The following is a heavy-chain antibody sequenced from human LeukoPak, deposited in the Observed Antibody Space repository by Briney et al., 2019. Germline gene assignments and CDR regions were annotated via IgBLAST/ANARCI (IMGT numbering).Heavy chain of an antibody. J-gene: IGHJ3*01. CDR3: ARLSAAVHLGAFDL. Sequence: AEALSLTCAVSGVSIRPYYWARIRQPPGKELEWIGYIHTSGSNNQYPSLKSRVTISVDKSKNHFSLRLTSVTAADTAVYYCARLSAAVHLGAFDLWGQGTMVTVSS. CDR2: IHTSGSN. D-gene: IGHD3-3*01. CDR1: GVSIRPYY. V-gene: IGHV4-4*09.